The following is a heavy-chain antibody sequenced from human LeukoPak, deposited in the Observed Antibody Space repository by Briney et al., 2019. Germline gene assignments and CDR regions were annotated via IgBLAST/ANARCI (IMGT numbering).Heavy chain of an antibody. CDR1: GGSISSSSHY. D-gene: IGHD3-10*01. J-gene: IGHJ4*02. CDR2: AYYSGNT. Sequence: SETLSLTCTVSGGSISSSSHYLGWIRQPPGKGLEWIGSAYYSGNTWYNPSLKSRVTISVDTSKNQFSLRLTSVTAADTAVYYCATSSGNRVPYYWGQGTLVTVSS. CDR3: ATSSGNRVPYY. V-gene: IGHV4-39*01.